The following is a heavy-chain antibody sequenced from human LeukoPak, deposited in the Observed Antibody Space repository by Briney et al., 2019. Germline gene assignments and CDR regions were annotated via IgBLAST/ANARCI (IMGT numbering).Heavy chain of an antibody. CDR1: GFTFSIYS. V-gene: IGHV3-7*03. CDR2: INHNGNVN. Sequence: GGSLRLSCAASGFTFSIYSMNWVRQAPGKGLEWVASINHNGNVNYYVDSVKGRFTISRDNAKNSLYLQMSNLRAEDTAVYFCARGGGLDVWGQGATVTVSS. CDR3: ARGGGLDV. D-gene: IGHD3-16*01. J-gene: IGHJ6*02.